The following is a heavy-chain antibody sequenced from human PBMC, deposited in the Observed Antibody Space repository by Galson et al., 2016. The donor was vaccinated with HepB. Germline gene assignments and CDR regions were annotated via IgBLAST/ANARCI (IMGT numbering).Heavy chain of an antibody. CDR3: ERGRALYGDSSLYYYYGMDV. V-gene: IGHV1-3*01. CDR2: INAGNGNT. CDR1: GYTFPSYA. J-gene: IGHJ6*02. D-gene: IGHD4-17*01. Sequence: SVKVSCKASGYTFPSYAMHWVRQAPGQRLEWMGWINAGNGNTKYSQKFQGRVTITRDTSARTAYMELSSLRSEDTAVYYRERGRALYGDSSLYYYYGMDVWGQGTTVTVSS.